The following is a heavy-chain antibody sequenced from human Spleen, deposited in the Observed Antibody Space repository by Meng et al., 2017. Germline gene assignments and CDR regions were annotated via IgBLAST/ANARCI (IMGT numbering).Heavy chain of an antibody. CDR3: ARHRLMRPIRNNAFHI. CDR2: IIAYIGKA. Sequence: ASVKVSCKASGYTFTSYGISWVRQAPGQGLEWMGWIIAYIGKANYAQKLQGRVTMTTDTSTSTAYMELRSLRSDDTAVYYCARHRLMRPIRNNAFHIWGQGTMVTVSS. J-gene: IGHJ3*02. CDR1: GYTFTSYG. V-gene: IGHV1-18*01. D-gene: IGHD1-14*01.